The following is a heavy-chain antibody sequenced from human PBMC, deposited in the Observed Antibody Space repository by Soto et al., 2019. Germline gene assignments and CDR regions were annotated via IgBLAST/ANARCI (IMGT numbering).Heavy chain of an antibody. V-gene: IGHV1-3*01. CDR2: INAGNGNT. D-gene: IGHD3-10*01. CDR1: GYTFTSYA. Sequence: ASVKVSFKASGYTFTSYAMHWVRQAPGQRLEWMGWINAGNGNTKYSQKFQGRVTITRDTSTSTVYMELSGLRSDDTAVYYCSRVDPGETSPFDHWGQGTLVTVSS. CDR3: SRVDPGETSPFDH. J-gene: IGHJ4*02.